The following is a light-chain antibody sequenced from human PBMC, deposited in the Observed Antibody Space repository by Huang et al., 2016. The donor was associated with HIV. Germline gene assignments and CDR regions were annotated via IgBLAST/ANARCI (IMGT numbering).Light chain of an antibody. CDR2: ATS. J-gene: IGKJ3*01. CDR3: QQSYTSPRVT. Sequence: DIRMTQSPSSLSASVGDRVTITCRTSQGIGSSLNWFQQRPGKGPNLLIYATSSLQNDVPSRFSGSGYGTDFTLTINYLQPEDFATYFCQQSYTSPRVTFGPGTKVHV. V-gene: IGKV1-39*01. CDR1: QGIGSS.